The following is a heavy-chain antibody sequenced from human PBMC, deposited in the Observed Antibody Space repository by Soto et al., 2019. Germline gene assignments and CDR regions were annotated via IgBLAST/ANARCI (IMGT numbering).Heavy chain of an antibody. J-gene: IGHJ6*02. CDR2: ISGSGGST. CDR1: IRCF. Sequence: IRCFVSCVRQPPGKGVDWVSAISGSGGSTYYADSVKGRFNISRDNSKNTLYLQMNSLRAEDTAVYYCAKDHRSSGRYKNYYYGMDVAGQRTTVSVPS. CDR3: AKDHRSSGRYKNYYYGMDV. V-gene: IGHV3-23*01. D-gene: IGHD3-22*01.